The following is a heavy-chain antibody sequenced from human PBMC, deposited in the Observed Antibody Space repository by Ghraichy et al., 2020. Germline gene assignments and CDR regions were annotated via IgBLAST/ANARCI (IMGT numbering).Heavy chain of an antibody. CDR2: IYYSGST. V-gene: IGHV4-39*01. D-gene: IGHD5-18*01. CDR1: GGSISSSSYY. J-gene: IGHJ4*02. CDR3: ARLGWADTAMVRY. Sequence: SETLSLTCTVSGGSISSSSYYWGWIRQSPGKGLEWIGSIYYSGSTYYNPSLKSRVTISVDTSKNQFSLKLSSVTAADTAVYYCARLGWADTAMVRYWGQGTLVTVSS.